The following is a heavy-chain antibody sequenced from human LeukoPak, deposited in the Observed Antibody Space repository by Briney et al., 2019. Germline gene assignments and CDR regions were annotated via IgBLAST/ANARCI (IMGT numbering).Heavy chain of an antibody. J-gene: IGHJ4*02. CDR1: GYTLTELS. Sequence: GASVKVSCKVSGYTLTELSMHWVRQAPGKGLEWMGGFDPEDGETIYAQKFQGRVTTTEDTPTDTAYMELSSLRSEDTAVYYCATGRIAAAGLDYWGQGTLVTVSS. CDR2: FDPEDGET. V-gene: IGHV1-24*01. D-gene: IGHD6-13*01. CDR3: ATGRIAAAGLDY.